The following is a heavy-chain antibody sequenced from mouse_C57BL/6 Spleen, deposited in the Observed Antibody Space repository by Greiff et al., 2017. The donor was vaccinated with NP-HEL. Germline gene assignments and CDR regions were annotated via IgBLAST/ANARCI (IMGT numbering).Heavy chain of an antibody. CDR3: ARDYSNPLWFAY. CDR1: GYTFTDYN. Sequence: VQLQQSGPQLVKPGASVKMSCKASGYTFTDYNMHWVKQSHGKSLEWIGYINPNNGGTSYNQKFKGKATLTVNKSSSTAYMELRSLTSEDSAVYYCARDYSNPLWFAYWGQGTLVTVSA. CDR2: INPNNGGT. V-gene: IGHV1-22*01. D-gene: IGHD2-5*01. J-gene: IGHJ3*01.